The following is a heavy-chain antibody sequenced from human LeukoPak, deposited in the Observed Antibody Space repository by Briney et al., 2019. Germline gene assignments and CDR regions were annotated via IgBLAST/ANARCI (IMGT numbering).Heavy chain of an antibody. J-gene: IGHJ3*02. CDR1: GGSISSYY. V-gene: IGHV4-4*07. D-gene: IGHD3-16*01. Sequence: SETLSLTCTVSGGSISSYYWSWIRQPAGKGLEWIGRIYTSGSTNYNPSLKSRVTMAVDTSKNQFSLKLSSVTAADTAVFYCARGVSGGLGPALDIWGQGTMVTVSS. CDR2: IYTSGST. CDR3: ARGVSGGLGPALDI.